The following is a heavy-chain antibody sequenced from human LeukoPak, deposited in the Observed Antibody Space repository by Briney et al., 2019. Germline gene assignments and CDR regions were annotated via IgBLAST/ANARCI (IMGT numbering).Heavy chain of an antibody. J-gene: IGHJ4*02. CDR3: ARGFWSGSYRPVYYFDY. Sequence: MTSETLSLTCTVSGGSISSYYWSWIRQPPGKGLEWVGYIYYSGSTNYNPSLKSRVTISVDTSKNQFSLKLSSVTAADTAVYYCARGFWSGSYRPVYYFDYWGQGTLVTVSS. D-gene: IGHD1-26*01. CDR2: IYYSGST. CDR1: GGSISSYY. V-gene: IGHV4-59*12.